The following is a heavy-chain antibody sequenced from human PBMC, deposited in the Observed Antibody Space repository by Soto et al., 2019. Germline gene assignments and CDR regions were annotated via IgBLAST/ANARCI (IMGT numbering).Heavy chain of an antibody. V-gene: IGHV4-59*08. Sequence: SETLSLTCTVSGGSISSYYWSWIRQPPGKGLEWIGYTYYSGSTNYNPSLKSRVTISVDTSKNQFSLKLSSVTAADTAVYYCARRPMVRGLNWFDPWGQGTLVTVS. D-gene: IGHD3-10*01. CDR3: ARRPMVRGLNWFDP. CDR1: GGSISSYY. CDR2: TYYSGST. J-gene: IGHJ5*02.